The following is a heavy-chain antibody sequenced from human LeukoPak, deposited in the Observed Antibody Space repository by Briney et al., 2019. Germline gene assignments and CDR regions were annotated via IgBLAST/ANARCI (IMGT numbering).Heavy chain of an antibody. J-gene: IGHJ4*02. CDR2: ITAGTTYT. Sequence: PGGSLSLSCVASGFTFSDYYVSWIRQAPGKGLEWVSYITAGTTYTKYADSVKGRFTISRDTTKNSVSLQMNSLRVEDTAVYYCAKSLDSSSWFYFDHWGLGTLVTVPS. D-gene: IGHD6-19*01. V-gene: IGHV3-11*06. CDR1: GFTFSDYY. CDR3: AKSLDSSSWFYFDH.